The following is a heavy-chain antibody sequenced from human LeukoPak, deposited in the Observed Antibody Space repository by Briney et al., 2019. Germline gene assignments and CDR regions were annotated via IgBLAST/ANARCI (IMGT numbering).Heavy chain of an antibody. Sequence: PGGSLRLSCAASGFTFSDYYMSWIRQAPGKGLEWVSYISSSGSTIYYADSVKGRLTISRDNSKDTLYLQMTGLRAEDTAVYYCARGARKGDDYGGFFDYWGQGTLVTVSS. CDR3: ARGARKGDDYGGFFDY. CDR2: ISSSGSTI. J-gene: IGHJ4*02. V-gene: IGHV3-11*04. D-gene: IGHD4-23*01. CDR1: GFTFSDYY.